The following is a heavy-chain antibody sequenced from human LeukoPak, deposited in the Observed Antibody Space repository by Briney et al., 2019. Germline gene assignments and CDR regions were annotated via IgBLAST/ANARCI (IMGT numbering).Heavy chain of an antibody. CDR2: IYYSGST. J-gene: IGHJ4*02. V-gene: IGHV4-39*01. CDR1: GGSISSSSYY. D-gene: IGHD3-10*01. CDR3: AGLSVIRYRNLITMVRGVIRGVFDY. Sequence: SETLSLTCTVSGGSISSSSYYWGWIRQPPGKGLEWIGSIYYSGSTYYNPSLKSRVTISVDTSKNQFSLKLSSVTAADTAVYYCAGLSVIRYRNLITMVRGVIRGVFDYWGQGTLVTVSS.